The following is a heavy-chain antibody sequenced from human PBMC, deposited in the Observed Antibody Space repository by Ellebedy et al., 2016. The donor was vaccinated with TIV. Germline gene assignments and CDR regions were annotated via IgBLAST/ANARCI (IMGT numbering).Heavy chain of an antibody. V-gene: IGHV1-46*01. CDR3: ARDDSSGLSY. Sequence: ASVKVSCKASGYTFTGYFIHWVRQAPGQGLEWVGIINPSSGSGNYAQKVQGRVTITRDTSTRTVYMDLSSLTSEDTAVYYCARDDSSGLSYWGQGTLVTVSS. CDR1: GYTFTGYF. CDR2: INPSSGSG. D-gene: IGHD6-25*01. J-gene: IGHJ4*02.